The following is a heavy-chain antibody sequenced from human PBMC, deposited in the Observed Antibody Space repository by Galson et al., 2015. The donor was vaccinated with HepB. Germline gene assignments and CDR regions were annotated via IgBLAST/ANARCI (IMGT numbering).Heavy chain of an antibody. CDR1: GYRFTNYW. J-gene: IGHJ3*02. V-gene: IGHV5-10-1*01. Sequence: QSGAEVKKPGESLRISCKGSGYRFTNYWISWVRQMPGKGLEWMGKIDPSDSYTNYSPSFQGNVTISADKSISTAYLQWSSLKASDTAMYYCASRSSGWYLGPAFDIWGQGTMVTVSS. CDR3: ASRSSGWYLGPAFDI. D-gene: IGHD6-19*01. CDR2: IDPSDSYT.